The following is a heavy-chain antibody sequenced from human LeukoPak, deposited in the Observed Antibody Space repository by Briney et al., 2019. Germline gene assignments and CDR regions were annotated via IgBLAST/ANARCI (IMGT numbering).Heavy chain of an antibody. CDR1: GFTFSRSW. J-gene: IGHJ6*03. CDR3: AREYYFYYMDV. V-gene: IGHV3-7*01. CDR2: VKQGGTEK. Sequence: SGGSLRLSCAASGFTFSRSWMSWVRQAPGKGLEWVANVKQGGTEKYYVDSVKGRFTISRDNAKNSLYLQMNSLRAEDTAVYYCAREYYFYYMDVWGKGTTVTVSS.